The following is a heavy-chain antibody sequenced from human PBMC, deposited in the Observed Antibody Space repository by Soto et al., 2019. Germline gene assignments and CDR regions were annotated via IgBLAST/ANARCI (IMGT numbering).Heavy chain of an antibody. Sequence: QVQLQESGPGLVKPSGTLSLTCAVSGGSISSSNWWSWVRQPPGKGLEWIGEIYHSGSTNYNPSLKSRVTMSVDTSKHPFSLTLSSVTAADTAVYYGARVAVAGTRFDYWGQGTLVTVSS. D-gene: IGHD6-19*01. CDR2: IYHSGST. CDR3: ARVAVAGTRFDY. J-gene: IGHJ4*02. CDR1: GGSISSSNW. V-gene: IGHV4-4*02.